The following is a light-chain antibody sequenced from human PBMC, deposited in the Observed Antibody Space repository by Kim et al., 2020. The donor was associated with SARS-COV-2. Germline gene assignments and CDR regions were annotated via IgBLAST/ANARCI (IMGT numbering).Light chain of an antibody. J-gene: IGKJ1*01. CDR1: QSISSY. CDR2: DAS. CDR3: QQCSVWPRT. V-gene: IGKV3-11*01. Sequence: LSPGERATLSCRASQSISSYLAWLQQKPGQAPRLLIYDASKRATGIPARFSGGGSGTDFTLTISSLEPEDFAVYYCQQCSVWPRTFGQGTKVDIK.